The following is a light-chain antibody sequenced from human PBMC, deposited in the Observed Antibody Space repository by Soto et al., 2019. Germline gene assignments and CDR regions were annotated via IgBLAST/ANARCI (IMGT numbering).Light chain of an antibody. CDR3: QQHNTYPWT. CDR2: ATS. J-gene: IGKJ1*01. Sequence: DIQMTQSPSSLSASVGDRVIITCRASQGIGDALGWYQQKPGKAPKRLISATSSLQSGVPARLSVCRSGTDFTLTISSLQPNDFASYDYQQHNTYPWTFGPGTKVEVK. V-gene: IGKV1-17*01. CDR1: QGIGDA.